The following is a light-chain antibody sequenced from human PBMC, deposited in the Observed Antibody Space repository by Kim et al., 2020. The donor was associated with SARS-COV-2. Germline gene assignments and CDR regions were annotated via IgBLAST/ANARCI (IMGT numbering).Light chain of an antibody. Sequence: QSVLTQPPSVSGAPGQRVTISCTGGSSNIGAGYDVHWYQQLPGTAPKLLIYGNSNRPSGVPDRFSGSKSGTSASLAITGLQAEDEADYYCQSYDSSLGGWVFGGGTQLTVL. J-gene: IGLJ3*02. CDR2: GNS. CDR3: QSYDSSLGGWV. V-gene: IGLV1-40*01. CDR1: SSNIGAGYD.